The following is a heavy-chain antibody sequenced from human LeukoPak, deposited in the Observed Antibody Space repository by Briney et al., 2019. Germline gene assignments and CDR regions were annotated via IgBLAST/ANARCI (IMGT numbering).Heavy chain of an antibody. J-gene: IGHJ4*02. CDR2: ISYDGSNK. V-gene: IGHV3-30*18. CDR3: AKDAGFDY. Sequence: GGSLRLSCAASGFTFSSYGMHWDRQAPGKGLEWVAVISYDGSNKYYADSVKGRFTISRDNSKNTPYLQMNSLRAEDTAVYYCAKDAGFDYWGQGTLVTVSS. CDR1: GFTFSSYG.